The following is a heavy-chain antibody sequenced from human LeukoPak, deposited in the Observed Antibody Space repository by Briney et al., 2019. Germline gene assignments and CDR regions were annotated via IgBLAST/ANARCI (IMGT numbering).Heavy chain of an antibody. CDR3: ARDSPPSEAARPGQGWFDP. CDR1: GGSFSSYA. Sequence: SVKVSCKASGGSFSSYAISWVRQAPGQGLEWMGRIIPIFGTANFAQKFQGRVTITTDESTSTAYMELSSLRSEDTAVYYCARDSPPSEAARPGQGWFDPWGQGTLVTVSS. J-gene: IGHJ5*02. D-gene: IGHD6-6*01. V-gene: IGHV1-69*05. CDR2: IIPIFGTA.